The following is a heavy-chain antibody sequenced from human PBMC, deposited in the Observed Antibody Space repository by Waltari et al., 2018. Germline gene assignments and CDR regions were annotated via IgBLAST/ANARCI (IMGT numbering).Heavy chain of an antibody. CDR2: IYHSGST. V-gene: IGHV4-38-2*02. CDR3: AREEGYSSGWYGY. D-gene: IGHD6-19*01. CDR1: GYSISSGYY. Sequence: QVQLQESGPGLVKPSETLSLTCAVSGYSISSGYYWGWIRQPPGKGLAWIGSIYHSGSTYYNPSLKSRVTISVDTSKNQFSLKLSSVTAADTAVYYCAREEGYSSGWYGYWGQGTLVTVSS. J-gene: IGHJ4*02.